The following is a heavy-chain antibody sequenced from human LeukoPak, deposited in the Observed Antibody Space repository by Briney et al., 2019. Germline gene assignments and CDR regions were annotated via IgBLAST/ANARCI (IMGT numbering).Heavy chain of an antibody. Sequence: SETLSLTCTVSGGSISTYYWSWIRQPPGKGLEWIGYIYYGGSTNYNPSLKSRVTISVDTSQNQFSLKLSSVTAADTAVYYCARHKVKMVAATGLDYWGQGTLVTVSS. CDR2: IYYGGST. J-gene: IGHJ4*02. D-gene: IGHD2-15*01. CDR3: ARHKVKMVAATGLDY. V-gene: IGHV4-59*08. CDR1: GGSISTYY.